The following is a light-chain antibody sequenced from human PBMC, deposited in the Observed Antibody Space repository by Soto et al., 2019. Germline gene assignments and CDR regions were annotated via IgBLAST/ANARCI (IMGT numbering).Light chain of an antibody. Sequence: IVLTQSAAAVSLSPGERATLSCRASQSFSSYLAWYQQKPGQAPRLLIYDASNRATGIPARFSGSGSGTDFTLTISSLEPEDFAVYYCQQRNNWPSTTFGPGTKVDIK. CDR3: QQRNNWPSTT. V-gene: IGKV3-11*01. J-gene: IGKJ3*01. CDR1: QSFSSY. CDR2: DAS.